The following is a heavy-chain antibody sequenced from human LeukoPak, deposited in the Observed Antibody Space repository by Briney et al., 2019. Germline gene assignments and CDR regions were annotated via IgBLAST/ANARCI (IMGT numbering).Heavy chain of an antibody. CDR1: GFTFSSYW. J-gene: IGHJ4*02. CDR3: ARGLTRNDY. CDR2: IKEDGSQK. Sequence: GGSLRLSCAASGFTFSSYWMSWVRQSPGKGLEWVANIKEDGSQKYYVDSVKGRFTISRDNAKNSLYLQMNSLRGEDTAVYYCARGLTRNDYWGQGTLVTVSS. V-gene: IGHV3-7*04.